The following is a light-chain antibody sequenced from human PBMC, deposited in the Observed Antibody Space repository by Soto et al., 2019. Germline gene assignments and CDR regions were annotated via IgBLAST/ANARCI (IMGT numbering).Light chain of an antibody. CDR3: QSFDSSLSPFYV. Sequence: QSVLTQPPSVSAAPGQKVTISCSGSSSNIGNNNVSWYHQLPGTAPKLLMYDNNKRPSAIPDRFSGSKSGTSASLGITGLQTGDEADYYGQSFDSSLSPFYVFGTGTKATV. J-gene: IGLJ1*01. CDR2: DNN. CDR1: SSNIGNNN. V-gene: IGLV1-51*01.